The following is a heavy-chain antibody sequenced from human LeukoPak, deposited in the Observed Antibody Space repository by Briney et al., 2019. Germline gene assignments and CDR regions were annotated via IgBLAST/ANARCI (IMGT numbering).Heavy chain of an antibody. CDR3: ARVPSTYCSSTSCYYYYYYMDV. J-gene: IGHJ6*03. Sequence: RAGGSLRLSCAASGFTFDDYGMSWVRQAPGKGLEWVSGTNWNGGSTGYADSVKGRFTISRDNAKNSLYLQMNSLRAEDTALYYCARVPSTYCSSTSCYYYYYYMDVWGKGTTVTVSS. CDR1: GFTFDDYG. CDR2: TNWNGGST. D-gene: IGHD2-2*01. V-gene: IGHV3-20*04.